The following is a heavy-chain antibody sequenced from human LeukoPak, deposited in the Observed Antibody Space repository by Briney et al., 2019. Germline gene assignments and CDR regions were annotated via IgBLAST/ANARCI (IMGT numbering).Heavy chain of an antibody. CDR3: AEAAGAWFFDL. V-gene: IGHV3-9*01. CDR2: ISWNRGTK. J-gene: IGHJ2*01. D-gene: IGHD6-19*01. Sequence: GGSLRLSCAAYGFNFNDYAMHGVRQAPGKGLEWGSGISWNRGTKGYADSVTGRLTISRDNDQKCLYLLMNSLRPEDTALYSCAEAAGAWFFDLWGRGILVSVS. CDR1: GFNFNDYA.